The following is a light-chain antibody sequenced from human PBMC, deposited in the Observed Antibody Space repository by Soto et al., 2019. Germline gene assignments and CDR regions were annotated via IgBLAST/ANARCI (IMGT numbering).Light chain of an antibody. J-gene: IGLJ3*02. CDR2: TDY. CDR3: ASWDDSLSGGV. V-gene: IGLV1-44*01. Sequence: QPVLTQPPSASGTPGQRVIISCSGSNSNIGTYTVNWYQQLPGTAPKLIIYTDYQRPSGVPDRFSGSRSGTSASLAISGLQSEDEADYYCASWDDSLSGGVFGGGTKLTVL. CDR1: NSNIGTYT.